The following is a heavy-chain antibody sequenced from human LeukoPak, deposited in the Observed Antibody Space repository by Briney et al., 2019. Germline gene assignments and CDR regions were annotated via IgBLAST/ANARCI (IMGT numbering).Heavy chain of an antibody. CDR3: ARGVAEAVNWFDP. CDR1: GYTFTGYY. J-gene: IGHJ5*02. V-gene: IGHV1-2*02. Sequence: ASVKVSCKASGYTFTGYYMHWVRHAPGQGLEWMGWINPNSGGTNYAQKFQGRVTMTRDTSISTAYMELSRLTSDDTAVYYCARGVAEAVNWFDPWGQGTLVTVSS. CDR2: INPNSGGT. D-gene: IGHD6-13*01.